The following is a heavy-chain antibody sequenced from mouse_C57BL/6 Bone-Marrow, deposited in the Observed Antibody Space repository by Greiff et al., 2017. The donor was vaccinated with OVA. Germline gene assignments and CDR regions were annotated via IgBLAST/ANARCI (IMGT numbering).Heavy chain of an antibody. J-gene: IGHJ1*03. V-gene: IGHV3-6*01. Sequence: ESGPGLVKPSQSLSLTCSVTGYSITSGYYWNWIRQFPGNKLEWMGYISYDGSNNYNPSLKNRISITRDTSKNQFFLKLNSVTTEDTATYYCARAYGSSYEWYFDVWGTGTTVTVPS. CDR1: GYSITSGYY. CDR3: ARAYGSSYEWYFDV. CDR2: ISYDGSN. D-gene: IGHD1-1*01.